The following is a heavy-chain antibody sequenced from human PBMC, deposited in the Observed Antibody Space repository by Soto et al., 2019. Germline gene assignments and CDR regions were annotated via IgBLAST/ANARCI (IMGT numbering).Heavy chain of an antibody. J-gene: IGHJ4*02. CDR3: AKGEWLLLSPYFDY. D-gene: IGHD3-3*01. CDR2: ISGSGGST. V-gene: IGHV3-23*01. Sequence: GGSLRLSCAASGFTFRSYAMSWVRQAPGKGLEWLSAISGSGGSTYYADSVKGRFTISRDNSKNTLYLQMNSLRAEDTAVYYCAKGEWLLLSPYFDYWGQGTLVTVSS. CDR1: GFTFRSYA.